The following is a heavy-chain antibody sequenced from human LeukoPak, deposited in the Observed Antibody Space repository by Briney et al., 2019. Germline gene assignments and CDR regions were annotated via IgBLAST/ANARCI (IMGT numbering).Heavy chain of an antibody. CDR2: IYSSGGT. CDR1: GGSISSNTYY. V-gene: IGHV4-39*07. CDR3: ARVPEGTWSLDY. J-gene: IGHJ4*02. Sequence: PSETLSLTCTVSGGSISSNTYYWGWIRQPPGRGLEWIGSIYSSGGTYYNPSLKSRVTISVDTSKNQFSLKLNSVTAADTAVYYCARVPEGTWSLDYWGQGTLVTVSS. D-gene: IGHD6-13*01.